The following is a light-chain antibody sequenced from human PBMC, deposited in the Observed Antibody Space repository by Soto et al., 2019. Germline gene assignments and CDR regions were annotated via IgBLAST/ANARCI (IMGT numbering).Light chain of an antibody. CDR1: SSEVGGYDY. CDR3: TSYTNRYTYV. V-gene: IGLV2-14*01. Sequence: QSLLTQPASVSGSPGQSITISCTGTSSEVGGYDYVGWYQQHPGKAPKLMIYNVYNRPSGVSFRFSGSKSGKTASLTISGLQTEDEADYYCTSYTNRYTYVFGTGNKVTVL. CDR2: NVY. J-gene: IGLJ1*01.